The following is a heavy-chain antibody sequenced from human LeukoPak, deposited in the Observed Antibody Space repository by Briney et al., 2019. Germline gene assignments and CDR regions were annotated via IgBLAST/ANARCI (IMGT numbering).Heavy chain of an antibody. V-gene: IGHV3-7*01. CDR2: INPDGSDK. CDR1: GFTFSSYW. D-gene: IGHD6-19*01. J-gene: IGHJ4*02. Sequence: GGSLRLSCAASGFTFSSYWMSWVRQAPGKGLEWVANINPDGSDKYYVDAVKGRFTISRDNAKNSLSLQMNTLRAEDSAVYYCARLYTSGWPALDYWGQGTLVTVSS. CDR3: ARLYTSGWPALDY.